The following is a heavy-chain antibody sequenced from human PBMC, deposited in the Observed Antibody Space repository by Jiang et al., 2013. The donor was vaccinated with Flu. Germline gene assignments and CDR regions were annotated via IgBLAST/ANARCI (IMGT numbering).Heavy chain of an antibody. J-gene: IGHJ4*02. CDR2: IYPSGNT. D-gene: IGHD5-12*01. CDR1: GDSISSYY. Sequence: GPGLVKPSETLSLTCAVSGDSISSYYWSWIRQPAGKGLEWIGRIYPSGNTNYNPSLKSRVTMSVDTSENQLSLQLSSVTAADTAVYYCASRGSGYEDQWGQGTLVTVSS. V-gene: IGHV4-4*07. CDR3: ASRGSGYEDQ.